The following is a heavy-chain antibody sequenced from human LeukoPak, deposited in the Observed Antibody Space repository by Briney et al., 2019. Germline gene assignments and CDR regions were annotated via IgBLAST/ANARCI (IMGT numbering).Heavy chain of an antibody. J-gene: IGHJ6*03. Sequence: SETLSLTCAVYGGSFSGYYWSWIRQPPGKGLEWIGKINHSGSTNYNPSLKSRVTISVDTSKNQFSLKLSSVTAADTAVYYCARGYRGGYSYAWRRGSHYYYYMDVWGKGTTVTVSS. CDR2: INHSGST. CDR1: GGSFSGYY. D-gene: IGHD5-18*01. CDR3: ARGYRGGYSYAWRRGSHYYYYMDV. V-gene: IGHV4-34*01.